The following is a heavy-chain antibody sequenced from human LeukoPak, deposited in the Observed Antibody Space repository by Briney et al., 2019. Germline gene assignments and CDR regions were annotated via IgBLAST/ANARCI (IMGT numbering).Heavy chain of an antibody. CDR1: GDSVSTNSAA. Sequence: SQTLSLTFAISGDSVSTNSAAWNWIRQSPSRGLEWLGRTYYRSKWYNDYAVSVKSRIIINPDTSKNQFSLQLKFVTPEDTAVYYCARESQSAFDIWGQGTMVTVPS. CDR2: TYYRSKWYN. CDR3: ARESQSAFDI. V-gene: IGHV6-1*01. J-gene: IGHJ3*02.